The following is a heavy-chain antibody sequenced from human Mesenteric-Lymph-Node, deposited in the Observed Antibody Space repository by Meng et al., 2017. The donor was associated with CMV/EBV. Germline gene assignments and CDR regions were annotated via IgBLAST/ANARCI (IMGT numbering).Heavy chain of an antibody. CDR3: ARDASHQLTAYNWFDP. J-gene: IGHJ5*02. V-gene: IGHV6-1*01. CDR1: GDSVSSHSAA. CDR2: TYYRSEWYN. D-gene: IGHD4/OR15-4a*01. Sequence: SQTLSLTCAISGDSVSSHSAAWNWIRQSPSRGLEWLGRTYYRSEWYNDYAVSVKSRITINPDTSKNQFSLQLNSVTPEDTAVYYCARDASHQLTAYNWFDPWGQGTLVTVSS.